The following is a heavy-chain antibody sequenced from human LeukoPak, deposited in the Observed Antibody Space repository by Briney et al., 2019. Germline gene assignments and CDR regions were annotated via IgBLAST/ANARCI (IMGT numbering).Heavy chain of an antibody. CDR1: GGSISSSSYY. V-gene: IGHV4-39*07. Sequence: SETLSLTCTVSGGSISSSSYYWGWIRQPPGKGLEWIGSIYYSGSTHYNPSLKSRVTISVDTSKNQFSLKLSSVTAADTAVYYCSRGRRATHDYWGQGTLVTVSS. CDR2: IYYSGST. CDR3: SRGRRATHDY. D-gene: IGHD1-26*01. J-gene: IGHJ4*02.